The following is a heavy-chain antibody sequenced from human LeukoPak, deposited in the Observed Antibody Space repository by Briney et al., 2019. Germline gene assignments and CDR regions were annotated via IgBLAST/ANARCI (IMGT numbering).Heavy chain of an antibody. Sequence: SETLSLTCAVSGYSISSGYYWGWIRQPPGKGLEWIGSIYHSGSTYYNPSLKSRVTISVDTSKNQFSLKLSSVTAADTAVYYCARHAPQFRFLDYAFDIWGQGTMVTVSS. D-gene: IGHD3-3*01. CDR3: ARHAPQFRFLDYAFDI. CDR1: GYSISSGYY. J-gene: IGHJ3*02. CDR2: IYHSGST. V-gene: IGHV4-38-2*01.